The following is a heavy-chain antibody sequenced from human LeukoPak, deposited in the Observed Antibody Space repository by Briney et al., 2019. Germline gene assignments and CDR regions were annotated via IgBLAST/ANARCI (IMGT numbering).Heavy chain of an antibody. Sequence: PSETLSLTCTVSGCSISSYYWSWIRQPPGQGLQWIGNLYYSGSTNYNPSLKSRTTISVDTSKNQFSLKLSSVTAADTAVYYCARSGGSSGYYYVDQPHPDAFDIWGQGTMVTVSS. V-gene: IGHV4-59*01. CDR2: LYYSGST. J-gene: IGHJ3*02. CDR3: ARSGGSSGYYYVDQPHPDAFDI. CDR1: GCSISSYY. D-gene: IGHD3-22*01.